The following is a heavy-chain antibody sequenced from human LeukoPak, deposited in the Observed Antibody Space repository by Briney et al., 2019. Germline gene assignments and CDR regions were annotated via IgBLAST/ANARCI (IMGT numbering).Heavy chain of an antibody. CDR3: ARDGFGITMVRGVIDFDY. D-gene: IGHD3-10*01. CDR1: GYTFTSYG. V-gene: IGHV1-18*01. CDR2: ISAYNGNT. Sequence: ASVKVSCKASGYTFTSYGISWVRQAPGQGLEWMGWISAYNGNTNYAQKLQGRVTMTTDTSTSTAYMELRSLRSDDTAVYYCARDGFGITMVRGVIDFDYWGQGTLVTASS. J-gene: IGHJ4*02.